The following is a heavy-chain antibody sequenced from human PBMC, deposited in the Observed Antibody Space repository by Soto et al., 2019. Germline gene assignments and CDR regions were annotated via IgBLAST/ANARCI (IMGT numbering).Heavy chain of an antibody. J-gene: IGHJ6*03. CDR1: GDSFNDYY. Sequence: VPLAQSGAEVKKPGASVKVSCKTSGDSFNDYYLHWVRQAPGQGLEWMGWINPNGGATKYAQKFQGRVTVTRDTSIRTVYMELSSLRSDDTAVYYCARESGGATATLDYYYCYMDVLGKGTTVTVSS. D-gene: IGHD5-12*01. CDR3: ARESGGATATLDYYYCYMDV. V-gene: IGHV1-2*02. CDR2: INPNGGAT.